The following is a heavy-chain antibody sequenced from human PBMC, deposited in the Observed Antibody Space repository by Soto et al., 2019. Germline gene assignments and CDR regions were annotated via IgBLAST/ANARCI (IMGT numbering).Heavy chain of an antibody. V-gene: IGHV4-59*11. CDR3: ARDRHSNGWVDY. CDR1: GGSISSHY. J-gene: IGHJ4*02. CDR2: IYSSGST. D-gene: IGHD6-19*01. Sequence: PSETLSLTCIVSGGSISSHYWSWIRQPPGKGLEWIGYIYSSGSTNYNPSLKSRVIISVDTSNDQFSLKLSSVTAADTAVYYCARDRHSNGWVDYWGQGTLVTVSS.